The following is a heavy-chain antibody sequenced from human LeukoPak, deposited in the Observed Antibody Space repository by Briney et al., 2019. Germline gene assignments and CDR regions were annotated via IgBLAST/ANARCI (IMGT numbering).Heavy chain of an antibody. V-gene: IGHV3-48*03. D-gene: IGHD3-3*01. CDR3: ARLSVSITRRFDL. CDR2: ISKGGATV. Sequence: PGGSLRLSCAPSGFTLSNYEMTWVRLTPGKGLQWISYISKGGATVLYAESVKGRFTISRDNANSSLYLQMNSPRAEDTAVYFCARLSVSITRRFDLWGQGTFVTVSS. J-gene: IGHJ5*02. CDR1: GFTLSNYE.